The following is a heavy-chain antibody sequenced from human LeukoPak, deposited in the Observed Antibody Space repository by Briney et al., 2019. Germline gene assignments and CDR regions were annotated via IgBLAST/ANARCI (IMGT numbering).Heavy chain of an antibody. Sequence: AGGSLRLSCAASGFTLSNYWMHWVRQAPGKGLVWVSRINADGSSASYADSVKGRFTISRDNAKKALYLQMNSLRVEDTAVYFCARDTATGLDVWGQGTTVTVSS. CDR3: ARDTATGLDV. D-gene: IGHD2-21*02. CDR1: GFTLSNYW. CDR2: INADGSSA. V-gene: IGHV3-74*01. J-gene: IGHJ6*02.